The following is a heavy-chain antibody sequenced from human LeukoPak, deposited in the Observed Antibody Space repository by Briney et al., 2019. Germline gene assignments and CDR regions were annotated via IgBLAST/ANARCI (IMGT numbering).Heavy chain of an antibody. CDR3: ARQVDTAMAPPDY. Sequence: GASVKVSCKASGYTFTSYGISWVRQAPGQGLEWMGWINAYNGNTNYAKKLQGRATMTTDTSTSTAYKELRSLRSDDTAIYCCARQVDTAMAPPDYWGQGTLVTVSS. V-gene: IGHV1-18*01. CDR1: GYTFTSYG. CDR2: INAYNGNT. J-gene: IGHJ4*02. D-gene: IGHD5-18*01.